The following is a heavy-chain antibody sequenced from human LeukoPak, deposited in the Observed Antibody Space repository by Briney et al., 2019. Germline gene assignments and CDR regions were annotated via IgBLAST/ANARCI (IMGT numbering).Heavy chain of an antibody. CDR3: ARDSLNPPGIDGTTGALDI. Sequence: ASVKVSCKASGYTFSGYYIHWVRQAPAQGLEWMGLINPNSGGTNYAQKFQGRVTMTRDTSISTAYMELSRLRSDDTGVYYCARDSLNPPGIDGTTGALDIWGQGTMVTVSS. J-gene: IGHJ3*02. V-gene: IGHV1-2*02. CDR2: INPNSGGT. D-gene: IGHD1-1*01. CDR1: GYTFSGYY.